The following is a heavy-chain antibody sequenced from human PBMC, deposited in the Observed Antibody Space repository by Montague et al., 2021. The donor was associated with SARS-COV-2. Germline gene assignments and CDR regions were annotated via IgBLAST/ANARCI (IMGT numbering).Heavy chain of an antibody. CDR3: ASSSYSSRWYYFDY. CDR2: IYYSGST. Sequence: SETLSLTCTVSGVSLSSSSFYWGWIRQPPGKGLEWIGSIYYSGSTYYNPSLKSRVSISVDTSKKQLSLRLSSVTAADTAVYYCASSSYSSRWYYFDYWDQGTLVAVSS. J-gene: IGHJ4*02. D-gene: IGHD6-13*01. V-gene: IGHV4-39*01. CDR1: GVSLSSSSFY.